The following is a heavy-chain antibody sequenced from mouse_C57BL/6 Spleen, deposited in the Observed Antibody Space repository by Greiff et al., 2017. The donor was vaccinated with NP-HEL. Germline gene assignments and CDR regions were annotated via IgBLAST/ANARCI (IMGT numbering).Heavy chain of an antibody. V-gene: IGHV1-78*01. Sequence: LQESDAELVKPGASVKISCKVSGYTFTDHTIHWMKQRPEQGLEWIGYIYPRDGSTKYNEKFKGKATLTANKTSSTAYMQLNSLTSEDSAVYFCARSLFITTVVARAYWGQGTLVTVSA. CDR3: ARSLFITTVVARAY. J-gene: IGHJ3*01. D-gene: IGHD1-1*01. CDR2: IYPRDGST. CDR1: GYTFTDHT.